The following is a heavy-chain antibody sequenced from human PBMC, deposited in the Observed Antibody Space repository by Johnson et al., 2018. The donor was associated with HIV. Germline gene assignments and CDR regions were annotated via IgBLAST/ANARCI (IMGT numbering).Heavy chain of an antibody. CDR1: GFSFSDYY. CDR3: AKDRHYTTFNAFDI. CDR2: INWNGGSI. D-gene: IGHD4-11*01. J-gene: IGHJ3*02. Sequence: EVQLVESGGGLVKPGGSLRLSCAASGFSFSDYYMTWIRQAPGKGLEWVSGINWNGGSIGYADSVKGRFTISRDNSKNTMYLQMNSLTGEDTAVYYCAKDRHYTTFNAFDIWGQGTMVIVSS. V-gene: IGHV3-23*04.